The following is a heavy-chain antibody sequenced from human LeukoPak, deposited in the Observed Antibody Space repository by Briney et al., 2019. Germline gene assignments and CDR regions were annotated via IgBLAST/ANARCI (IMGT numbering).Heavy chain of an antibody. D-gene: IGHD2-21*02. J-gene: IGHJ4*02. V-gene: IGHV3-20*04. CDR2: INWNGGST. Sequence: GGSLRLSCAASGFTFDDYGMSWVRQAPGKGLEWVSGINWNGGSTGYADSVKGRFTISRDNAKNSLYLQMNSLRAEDTALYYCARGSHIVVVTATGFDYWGQGTLVTVSS. CDR3: ARGSHIVVVTATGFDY. CDR1: GFTFDDYG.